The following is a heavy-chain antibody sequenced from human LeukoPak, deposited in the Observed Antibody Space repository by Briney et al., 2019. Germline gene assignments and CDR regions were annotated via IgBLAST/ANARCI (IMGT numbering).Heavy chain of an antibody. V-gene: IGHV4-31*03. D-gene: IGHD6-13*01. Sequence: PSETLSLTCTVSGGSISSGGYYWSWIRQHPGKGLEWIGYIYYSGSTYYNPSLKSRVTISVDTSKNQFSLKLSSVTAADTAVYYCARLSSSSWYHGEGNWFDPWGQGTLVTVSS. CDR2: IYYSGST. J-gene: IGHJ5*02. CDR1: GGSISSGGYY. CDR3: ARLSSSSWYHGEGNWFDP.